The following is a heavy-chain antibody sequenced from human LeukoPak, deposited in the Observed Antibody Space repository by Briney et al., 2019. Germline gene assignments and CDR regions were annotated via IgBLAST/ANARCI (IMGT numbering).Heavy chain of an antibody. D-gene: IGHD3-10*01. CDR3: ARPYGSGSSFDY. Sequence: SETLSLTCTVSGYSISSGYYWGWIRQPPGKGLEWIGSIYHSGSTYYNPSLKSRVTISVDTSKNQFSLKLSSVTAADTAVYYCARPYGSGSSFDYWGQGTLVTVSS. J-gene: IGHJ4*02. CDR2: IYHSGST. CDR1: GYSISSGYY. V-gene: IGHV4-38-2*02.